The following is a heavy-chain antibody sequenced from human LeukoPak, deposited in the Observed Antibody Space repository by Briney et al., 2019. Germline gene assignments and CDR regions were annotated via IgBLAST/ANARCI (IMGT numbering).Heavy chain of an antibody. CDR1: GGSFSGYY. D-gene: IGHD3-3*01. J-gene: IGHJ5*02. Sequence: PSETLSLTCAVYGGSFSGYYWSWIRQPPGKGLEWIGAINHSGSTNYNPSLKSRVTISVDTSKNQFSLKLSSVTAADTAVYYCGRGQYDFWSGYYRGDWFDPWGQGTLVTVSS. CDR3: GRGQYDFWSGYYRGDWFDP. CDR2: INHSGST. V-gene: IGHV4-34*01.